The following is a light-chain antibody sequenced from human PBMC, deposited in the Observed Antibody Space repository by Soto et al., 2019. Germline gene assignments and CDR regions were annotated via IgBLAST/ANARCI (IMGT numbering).Light chain of an antibody. CDR2: DAS. V-gene: IGKV3-20*01. CDR1: QSVGNNY. CDR3: QQYGSSPVT. J-gene: IGKJ4*01. Sequence: EIVLTQSPATLSLSPGERATLSCRASQSVGNNYLAWYQQKPGQPPRFLMYDASTRATGIPDRFSGRGYGTDFALTIGWLEPEDFAVYECQQYGSSPVTFGGGTDVEIK.